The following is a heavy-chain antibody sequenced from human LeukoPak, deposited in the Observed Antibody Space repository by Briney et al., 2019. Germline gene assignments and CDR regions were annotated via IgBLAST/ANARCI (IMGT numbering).Heavy chain of an antibody. J-gene: IGHJ3*02. CDR2: GHHSGTT. CDR1: GASITSYY. CDR3: ARWGESGDSVVHAFDI. D-gene: IGHD2-21*02. Sequence: SETLSLTCTVSGASITSYYWNWMRQSPGKGLEWIGYGHHSGTTNYNPSPESRGTISVDTSKNQFSLKLSSVSAADTAMYYCARWGESGDSVVHAFDIWGRGTTVTVSS. V-gene: IGHV4-59*01.